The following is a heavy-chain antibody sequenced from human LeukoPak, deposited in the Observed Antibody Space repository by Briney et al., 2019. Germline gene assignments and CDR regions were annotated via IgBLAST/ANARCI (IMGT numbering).Heavy chain of an antibody. CDR2: ISDGGGST. D-gene: IGHD4-17*01. J-gene: IGHJ4*02. Sequence: GGSLRLSCAASGFAFSSCAMNWVRQAPGKGLEWVSAISDGGGSTYYADSVKGRFTISRDNSKNTLYLQMNSLRAEDTAVYYCAKVASTGDPTFDYWGQGTLVTVSS. CDR3: AKVASTGDPTFDY. V-gene: IGHV3-23*01. CDR1: GFAFSSCA.